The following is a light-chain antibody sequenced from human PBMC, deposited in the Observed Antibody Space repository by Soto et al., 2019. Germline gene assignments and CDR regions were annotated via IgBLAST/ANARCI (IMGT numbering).Light chain of an antibody. CDR3: SSYTSSSTLV. J-gene: IGLJ3*02. CDR2: EVS. V-gene: IGLV2-14*01. Sequence: QSALTQPASVSGSPGQSITISCTATSSDVGGYNYVSWYQQHPGKAPELMIYEVSNRPSGVSNRFSGSKSGNTASLTISGLQAEDESDYYCSSYTSSSTLVFGGGTKLTVL. CDR1: SSDVGGYNY.